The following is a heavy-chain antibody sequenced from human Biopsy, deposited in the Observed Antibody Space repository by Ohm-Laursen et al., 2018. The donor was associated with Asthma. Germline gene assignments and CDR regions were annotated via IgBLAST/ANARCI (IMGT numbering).Heavy chain of an antibody. V-gene: IGHV3-53*01. CDR3: ARAYGGSFFSGAFDI. J-gene: IGHJ3*02. CDR2: IYSGGGT. CDR1: GFTVTTHY. D-gene: IGHD4-23*01. Sequence: SLRLSCTATGFTVTTHYMSWVRQAPGKGLEWVSVIYSGGGTYHADSVQGRVTISRDNSKNTLSLQMNSLRAEDTAVYYCARAYGGSFFSGAFDIWGQGTMVTVSS.